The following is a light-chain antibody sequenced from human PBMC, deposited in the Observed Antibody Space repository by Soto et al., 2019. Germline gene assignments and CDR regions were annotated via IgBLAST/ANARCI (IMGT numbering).Light chain of an antibody. V-gene: IGKV3-20*01. J-gene: IGKJ2*01. CDR2: ATS. Sequence: EIVLTQSPGTLSLSPGERATLSCRASQSVSSRDLAWYQQKPGQAPRLLIYATSSRAAGIPDRFSGSGSGTDFTLTISRLEPADFAVYYCQQYDNSPGYTFGQGTKLEIK. CDR3: QQYDNSPGYT. CDR1: QSVSSRD.